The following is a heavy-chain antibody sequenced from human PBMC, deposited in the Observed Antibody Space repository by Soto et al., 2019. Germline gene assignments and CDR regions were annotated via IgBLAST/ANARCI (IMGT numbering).Heavy chain of an antibody. Sequence: EASVKVSCKASGYTFTSHYMHWVRQAPGQGLEWMGIINPSGGSTTNAQKFQGRVTLTRDTSTTTLYMQLSSLRSEDTAVYYCARVLHEPSGSGWLAFDFWGQGTLVTVSS. V-gene: IGHV1-46*01. J-gene: IGHJ4*02. D-gene: IGHD6-19*01. CDR1: GYTFTSHY. CDR2: INPSGGST. CDR3: ARVLHEPSGSGWLAFDF.